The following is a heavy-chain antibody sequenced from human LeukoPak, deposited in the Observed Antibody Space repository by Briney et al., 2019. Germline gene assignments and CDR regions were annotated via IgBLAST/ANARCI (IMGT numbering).Heavy chain of an antibody. CDR2: INGGGGDI. CDR1: GFTFSRND. V-gene: IGHV3-23*01. J-gene: IGHJ4*02. Sequence: PGGSLRLSCTASGFTFSRNDMTWARQAPGKRLEWLSIINGGGGDIHYADSVKGRFTISRDNSKNMIYLQMNSLRAEDTAVYYCVKNGGTFDYWGQGTLVTVSP. CDR3: VKNGGTFDY. D-gene: IGHD2-8*01.